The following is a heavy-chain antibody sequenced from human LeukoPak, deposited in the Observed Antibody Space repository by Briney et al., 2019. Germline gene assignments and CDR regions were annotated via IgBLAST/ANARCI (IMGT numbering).Heavy chain of an antibody. CDR2: INHSGST. D-gene: IGHD3-22*01. V-gene: IGHV4-34*01. CDR1: GGSFSGYY. CDR3: ARGVYYYDSSGYSNWFDP. Sequence: SETLSLTCAVYGGSFSGYYWSWIRQPPGKGLEWIGEINHSGSTNYNPSLKSRVTISVDTSKNQFSLKLSSVTAADTAVYYCARGVYYYDSSGYSNWFDPWGQGTLVTVSS. J-gene: IGHJ5*02.